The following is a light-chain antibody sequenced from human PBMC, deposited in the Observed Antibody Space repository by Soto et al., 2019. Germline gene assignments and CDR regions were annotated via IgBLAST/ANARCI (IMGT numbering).Light chain of an antibody. J-gene: IGLJ1*01. V-gene: IGLV2-14*01. CDR3: SSYTSSSTLKV. CDR2: EVS. CDR1: SSDVGGYNY. Sequence: QSALTQPASVSGSPGQSITISCTGTSSDVGGYNYVSWYQQHPDKAPKLMIYEVSNRPSGVSNRFSGSKSGNTASLTISGLQAEDEADYYCSSYTSSSTLKVFGTGTKLTVL.